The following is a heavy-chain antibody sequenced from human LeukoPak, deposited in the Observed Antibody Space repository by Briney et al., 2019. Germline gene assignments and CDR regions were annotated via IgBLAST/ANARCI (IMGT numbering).Heavy chain of an antibody. CDR1: GFTFGDYL. CDR2: ISGGTT. D-gene: IGHD6-19*01. Sequence: GRSLRLSCTASGFTFGDYLMSWLRQAPGKGLEWIGFISGGTTEYAASVKGRFTISRDDSTSIAYLQMNSLTTEDTAVYYCSRGSGWLSVYWGQGTLVTVSS. CDR3: SRGSGWLSVY. V-gene: IGHV3-49*03. J-gene: IGHJ4*02.